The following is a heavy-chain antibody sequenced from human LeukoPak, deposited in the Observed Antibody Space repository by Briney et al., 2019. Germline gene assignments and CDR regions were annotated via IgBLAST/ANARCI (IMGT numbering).Heavy chain of an antibody. CDR1: GFTFSSYN. D-gene: IGHD1-26*01. CDR2: ITSSSSYI. Sequence: GGSLRLSCAASGFTFSSYNMNWVRQAPGKGLEWVSSITSSSSYIYYADSVKGRFTISRDNAKNSLYLQMNSLRAEDTALYYCARGGVGATFRFDYWGQGTLVTVSS. V-gene: IGHV3-21*04. CDR3: ARGGVGATFRFDY. J-gene: IGHJ4*02.